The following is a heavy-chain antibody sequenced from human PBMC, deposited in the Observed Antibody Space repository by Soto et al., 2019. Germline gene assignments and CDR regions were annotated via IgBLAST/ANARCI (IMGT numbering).Heavy chain of an antibody. V-gene: IGHV1-2*04. J-gene: IGHJ6*02. CDR2: INPKSGGT. Sequence: VKVSCKASGYSFTDYHIHWVRQAPGQGLEWLGRINPKSGGTSTAQKFQGWVTMTTDTSISTASMELTRLTSDDTAIYYCARGDSTDCSNGVCSFFYNHDMDVWGQGTTVTVSS. D-gene: IGHD2-8*01. CDR3: ARGDSTDCSNGVCSFFYNHDMDV. CDR1: GYSFTDYH.